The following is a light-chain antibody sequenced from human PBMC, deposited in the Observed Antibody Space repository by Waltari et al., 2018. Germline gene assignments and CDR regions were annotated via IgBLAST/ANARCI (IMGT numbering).Light chain of an antibody. V-gene: IGLV4-60*03. CDR2: IESSGTF. CDR3: ETWDSKHHT. Sequence: PVLTQSFSASASLGSSVTLTCTLSRWHILYIIPMHPQQPGKAPRYLMKIESSGTFNRGSGVPDRFSGSTSEADFYLTISNLQSEDEADYYCETWDSKHHTFGGGTKLTVL. CDR1: RWHILYI. J-gene: IGLJ2*01.